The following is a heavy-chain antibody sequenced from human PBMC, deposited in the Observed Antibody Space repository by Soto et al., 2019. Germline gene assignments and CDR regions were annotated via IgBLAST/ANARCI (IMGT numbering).Heavy chain of an antibody. Sequence: PSDTLSLGCAVYGESFSCYYGSWIRQPPGKGLEWIGEINHSGSTNYNPSPKSRVTISVDTSKNQFSLKLSSVTAADTAVYYCARGDYRGHFDYWGQGTLVTVSS. CDR2: INHSGST. D-gene: IGHD4-4*01. J-gene: IGHJ4*02. CDR3: ARGDYRGHFDY. CDR1: GESFSCYY. V-gene: IGHV4-34*01.